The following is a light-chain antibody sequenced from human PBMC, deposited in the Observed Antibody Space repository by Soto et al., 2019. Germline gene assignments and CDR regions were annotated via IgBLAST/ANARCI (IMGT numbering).Light chain of an antibody. J-gene: IGKJ5*01. CDR1: QGISNH. Sequence: DIQMTQSPSSLSAYVGDTVTITCRASQGISNHLAWFQQKAGKAPKALIFAASALQGGVPSRFSGSGSETDFTLTISSLLPDDFATYYCQHYLSYPVTFGQGTRLEVK. CDR2: AAS. V-gene: IGKV1-16*01. CDR3: QHYLSYPVT.